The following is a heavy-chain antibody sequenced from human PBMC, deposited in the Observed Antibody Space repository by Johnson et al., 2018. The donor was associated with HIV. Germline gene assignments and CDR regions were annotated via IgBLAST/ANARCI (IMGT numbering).Heavy chain of an antibody. CDR1: GFTFSSYA. CDR2: ISYDGSNK. D-gene: IGHD2-21*02. CDR3: AKEYCGGDCSTVAFDI. Sequence: QVQLVESGGGVVQPGRSLRLSCAASGFTFSSYAMHWVRQAPGKGLEWVAIISYDGSNKYYADSVKGRFTISRDNSKNTLFLQMNSLRAEDTAIYYCAKEYCGGDCSTVAFDIWGQGTMVTVSS. J-gene: IGHJ3*02. V-gene: IGHV3-30*18.